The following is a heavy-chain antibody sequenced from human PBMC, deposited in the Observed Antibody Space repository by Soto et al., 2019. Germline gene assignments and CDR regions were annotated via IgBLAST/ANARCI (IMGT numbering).Heavy chain of an antibody. Sequence: PSETLSLTCAVSGGSIIGIYHWAWIRQPPGRSLEWIAIIFHTRTTNYTPSLKSHVTISVDTSKPQFSLRLSSVTAADTAVYYCARVPLGYTSSHYFDFWGQGALVTVSS. CDR2: IFHTRTT. J-gene: IGHJ4*02. CDR1: GGSIIGIYH. CDR3: ARVPLGYTSSHYFDF. D-gene: IGHD6-6*01. V-gene: IGHV4-38-2*01.